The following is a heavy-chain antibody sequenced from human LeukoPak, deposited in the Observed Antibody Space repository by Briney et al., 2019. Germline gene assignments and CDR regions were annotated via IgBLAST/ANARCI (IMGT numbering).Heavy chain of an antibody. J-gene: IGHJ4*02. CDR3: ARRIAATGRGYFDY. D-gene: IGHD6-13*01. V-gene: IGHV5-51*01. Sequence: GESLKISCKGSGYSFTNYWIGWVRQMPGKGLEWMRIIYPGDSDTRYSPSFQGQVTISADKSISTAYLQWSSLKASDTAMYYCARRIAATGRGYFDYWGQGTLVTVSS. CDR2: IYPGDSDT. CDR1: GYSFTNYW.